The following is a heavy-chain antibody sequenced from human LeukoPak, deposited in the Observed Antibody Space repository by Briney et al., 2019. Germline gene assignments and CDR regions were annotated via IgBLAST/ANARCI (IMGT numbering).Heavy chain of an antibody. J-gene: IGHJ4*02. CDR3: ARDIVGAEWRGYFDY. Sequence: SVKVSCKASGGTFISYAISWVRQAPGQGLEWRGRIIPIFGTANYAQKFQGRVTITTDESTSTAYMELSSLRSEDTAVYYCARDIVGAEWRGYFDYWGQGTLVTVSS. D-gene: IGHD1-26*01. CDR2: IIPIFGTA. CDR1: GGTFISYA. V-gene: IGHV1-69*05.